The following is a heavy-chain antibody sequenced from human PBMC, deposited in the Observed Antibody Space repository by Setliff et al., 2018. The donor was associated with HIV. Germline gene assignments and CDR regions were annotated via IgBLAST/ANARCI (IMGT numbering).Heavy chain of an antibody. Sequence: PSETLSLTCAVCGESFSGHHCSWIRQPPGKGLEWIGKINHSGSTDYNPSHKSRVTISVDTTKNQFSLKLSSVTAADTAVYYCARLRAYNFWSGYLDYWGQGTLVTVSS. CDR1: GESFSGHH. D-gene: IGHD3-3*01. CDR2: INHSGST. J-gene: IGHJ4*02. CDR3: ARLRAYNFWSGYLDY. V-gene: IGHV4-34*01.